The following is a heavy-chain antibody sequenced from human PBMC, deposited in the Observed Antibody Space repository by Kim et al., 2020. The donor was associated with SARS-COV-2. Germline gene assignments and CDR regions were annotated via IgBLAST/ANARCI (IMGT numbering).Heavy chain of an antibody. D-gene: IGHD3-9*01. Sequence: KGRFTISRDNSKNTRYLKMNSLRAEDTAVYYCARGQGVLRYFDWSNEVDYWGQGTLVTVSS. CDR3: ARGQGVLRYFDWSNEVDY. V-gene: IGHV3-30*01. J-gene: IGHJ4*02.